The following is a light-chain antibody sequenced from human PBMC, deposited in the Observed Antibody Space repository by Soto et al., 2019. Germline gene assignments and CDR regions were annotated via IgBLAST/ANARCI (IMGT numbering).Light chain of an antibody. CDR1: SSVVGSYNF. CDR3: CSYAGSYTYV. CDR2: EVS. J-gene: IGLJ1*01. V-gene: IGLV2-23*02. Sequence: QSALTQPASVSGSPGQSITISCTGTSSVVGSYNFVSWYQQHPGKAPKLMIYEVSKRPSGVSNGFSGSKSGNTASLTISGLQAEDEADYYCCSYAGSYTYVFGTGTKVTVL.